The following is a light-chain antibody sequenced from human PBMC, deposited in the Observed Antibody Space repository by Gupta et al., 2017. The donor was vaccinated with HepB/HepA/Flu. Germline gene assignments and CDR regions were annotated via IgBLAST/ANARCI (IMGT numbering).Light chain of an antibody. CDR3: QTWATGIRV. J-gene: IGLJ3*02. CDR2: VTGDGSH. V-gene: IGLV4-69*01. Sequence: QLLLTQSPSASASLGASVKLTCTLSSGHSTYAIAWHQQQPEKGPRYLMKVTGDGSHSKGDGIPDSFSGSSSGAERYLTISSLQSEDEADYYCQTWATGIRVFGGGTKLTVL. CDR1: SGHSTYA.